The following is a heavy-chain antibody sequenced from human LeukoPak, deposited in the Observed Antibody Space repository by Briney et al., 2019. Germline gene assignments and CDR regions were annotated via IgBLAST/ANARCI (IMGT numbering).Heavy chain of an antibody. D-gene: IGHD3-10*01. Sequence: PGESLRLSCAASGFTFSSYSMNWVRQAPGKGLEWVSSISSSSSYIYYADSVKGRFTISRDNAKNSLYLQMNSLRAEDTAVYYCARKYGSGSYYYMDVWGKGTTVTVSS. V-gene: IGHV3-21*01. J-gene: IGHJ6*03. CDR2: ISSSSSYI. CDR1: GFTFSSYS. CDR3: ARKYGSGSYYYMDV.